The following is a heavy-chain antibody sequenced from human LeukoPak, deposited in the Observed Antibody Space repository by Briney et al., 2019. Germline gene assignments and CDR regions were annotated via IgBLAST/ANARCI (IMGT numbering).Heavy chain of an antibody. D-gene: IGHD1-26*01. CDR2: IKQDGSEK. Sequence: GGSLRLSCAASGFTFSSYWMSWVRQAPGKGLEWVANIKQDGSEKYYVDSVKGRFTISRDSDKESVYLQMDSLRADDTAVYYCARDHQWALDYWGRGILVTVSS. V-gene: IGHV3-7*01. J-gene: IGHJ4*02. CDR3: ARDHQWALDY. CDR1: GFTFSSYW.